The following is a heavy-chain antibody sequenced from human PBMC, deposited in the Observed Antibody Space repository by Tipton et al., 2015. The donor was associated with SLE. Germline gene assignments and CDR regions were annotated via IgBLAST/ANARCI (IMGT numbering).Heavy chain of an antibody. V-gene: IGHV4-39*01. CDR3: ASYSGWYGSYDDYYYMDV. D-gene: IGHD6-19*01. CDR1: GGSISSSSYY. Sequence: TLSLTCTVSGGSISSSSYYWGWIRQPPGKGLEWIGSLYYSGSTYSNPTLKSRVTISVDTSKNQFSLKLSSVTAADTAVYYCASYSGWYGSYDDYYYMDVWGKGTTVTVSS. J-gene: IGHJ6*03. CDR2: LYYSGST.